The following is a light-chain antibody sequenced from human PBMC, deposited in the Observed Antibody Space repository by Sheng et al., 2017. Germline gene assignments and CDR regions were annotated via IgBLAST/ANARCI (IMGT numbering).Light chain of an antibody. Sequence: DIQMTQSPSTLSASVGDRVTITCRASQSISSWLAWYQQKPGKAPKLLIYKASSLESGVPSRFSGSGSGTEFALTISSLQPDDFATYYYQRYNSYSFTFGPGTKVDIK. CDR1: QSISSW. V-gene: IGKV1-5*03. J-gene: IGKJ3*01. CDR3: QRYNSYSFT. CDR2: KAS.